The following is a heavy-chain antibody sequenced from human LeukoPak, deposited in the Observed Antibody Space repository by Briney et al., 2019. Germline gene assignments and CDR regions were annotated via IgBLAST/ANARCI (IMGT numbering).Heavy chain of an antibody. J-gene: IGHJ6*02. CDR3: AKERVSGYSYGWYYYYGMDV. Sequence: GGSLRLSCAASGFTFSSYGMHWVRQAPGKGLEWVAVISYDGSNKYYADSVKGRFTISRDNSKNTLYLQMNSLRAEDTAVYYCAKERVSGYSYGWYYYYGMDVWGQGTTVTVSS. CDR1: GFTFSSYG. V-gene: IGHV3-30*18. D-gene: IGHD5-18*01. CDR2: ISYDGSNK.